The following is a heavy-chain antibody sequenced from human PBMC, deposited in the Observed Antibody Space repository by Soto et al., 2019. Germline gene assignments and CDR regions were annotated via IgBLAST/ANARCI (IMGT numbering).Heavy chain of an antibody. CDR2: TPATDDDT. CDR3: AKVEDNTGWAVVDS. CDR1: GFGFSSYA. V-gene: IGHV3-23*01. D-gene: IGHD6-19*01. J-gene: IGHJ4*02. Sequence: EVQLLESGGGTVQPGGSLRISCVASGFGFSSYAISWVRQSPGKGLEWVSTTPATDDDTSYALSVTGRFIVSRDNSKNTLSLLMRSLRAEDTALYYCAKVEDNTGWAVVDSWGQGTLVTVS.